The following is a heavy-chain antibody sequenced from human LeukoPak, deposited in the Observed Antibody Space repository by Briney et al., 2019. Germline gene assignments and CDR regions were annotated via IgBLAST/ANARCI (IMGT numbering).Heavy chain of an antibody. CDR1: GGTFSSYA. Sequence: GASVKVSCKASGGTFSSYAISWVRQAPGQGLEWMGGIIPIFGTTNHAQKFRGRVTITADESTSTAYMELRSLRSDDMAVYYCARELGATSSSPSDYWGQGTLVTVSS. CDR3: ARELGATSSSPSDY. V-gene: IGHV1-69*01. D-gene: IGHD1-26*01. J-gene: IGHJ4*02. CDR2: IIPIFGTT.